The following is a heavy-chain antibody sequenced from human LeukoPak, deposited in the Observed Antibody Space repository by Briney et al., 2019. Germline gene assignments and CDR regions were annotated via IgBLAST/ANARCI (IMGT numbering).Heavy chain of an antibody. CDR1: GGSFSGYY. CDR2: INHSGST. J-gene: IGHJ6*02. CDR3: ARDDSTYSPNYYGMDV. V-gene: IGHV4-34*01. D-gene: IGHD3-22*01. Sequence: PSETLSLTCAVYGGSFSGYYWSWIRQPPGKGLEWIGEINHSGSTNYNPSLKSRVTISVDTSKNQFSLKLSSVTAADTAVYYCARDDSTYSPNYYGMDVWGQGTTVTVSS.